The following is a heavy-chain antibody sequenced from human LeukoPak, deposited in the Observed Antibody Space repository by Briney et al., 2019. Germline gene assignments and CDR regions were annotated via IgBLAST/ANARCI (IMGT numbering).Heavy chain of an antibody. CDR1: GFTFSSYS. D-gene: IGHD3-10*01. CDR2: ISSSSSYI. CDR3: ARGRVRVVVFDY. J-gene: IGHJ4*02. V-gene: IGHV3-21*01. Sequence: GGSLRLSCAASGFTFSSYSMNWVRQAPGKGLEWVSSISSSSSYIYYADSVKGRFTISRDNAKNSLYLQMNSLRAEDTAVYYCARGRVRVVVFDYWGQGTLVTVSS.